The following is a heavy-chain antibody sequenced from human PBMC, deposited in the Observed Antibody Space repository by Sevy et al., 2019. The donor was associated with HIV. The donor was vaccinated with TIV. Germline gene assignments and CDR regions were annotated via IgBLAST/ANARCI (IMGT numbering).Heavy chain of an antibody. J-gene: IGHJ3*02. CDR1: GFTFVTYA. V-gene: IGHV3-23*01. CDR2: ISGSGGST. D-gene: IGHD3-22*01. Sequence: GGSLRLSCEASGFTFVTYAMNWVRQAPGKGLEWVSGISGSGGSTYYADSVKGRFTISRDNSKNTLYLQMNSLRAEDTAVYYCAKDVYDSCGYYPMGAFDIWGQGTLVTVSS. CDR3: AKDVYDSCGYYPMGAFDI.